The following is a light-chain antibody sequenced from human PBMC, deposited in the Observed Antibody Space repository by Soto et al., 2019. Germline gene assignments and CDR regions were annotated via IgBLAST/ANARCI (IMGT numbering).Light chain of an antibody. V-gene: IGKV3-11*01. CDR3: QQRSNWLT. CDR1: QSVSSY. Sequence: ELVLTQSPATLSLSPGERATLSCRASQSVSSYLAWYQQKPGQAPRLLIYDASNRATGIPARFSGSGSGTDFTPTISRLKPEDFAVYYCQQRSNWLTFGGGTKVESK. CDR2: DAS. J-gene: IGKJ4*01.